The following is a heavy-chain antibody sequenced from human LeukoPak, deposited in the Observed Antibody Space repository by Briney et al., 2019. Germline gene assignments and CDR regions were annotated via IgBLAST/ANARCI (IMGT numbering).Heavy chain of an antibody. Sequence: GGSLRLSCAASGFTVSSKYMTWVRQVPGKGLQWISVINSGGSTYYADSVKGRFTISRDNSKNTLYLQVSTLRADDTAVYYCASRSSYSFDSWGQGTLVTVSS. CDR3: ASRSSYSFDS. J-gene: IGHJ4*02. D-gene: IGHD6-6*01. V-gene: IGHV3-53*01. CDR1: GFTVSSKY. CDR2: INSGGST.